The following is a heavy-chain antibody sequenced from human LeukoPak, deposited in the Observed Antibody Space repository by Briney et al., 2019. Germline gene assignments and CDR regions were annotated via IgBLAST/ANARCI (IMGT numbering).Heavy chain of an antibody. CDR1: RFTFSSYA. D-gene: IGHD2-15*01. Sequence: VGSLTLSCAASRFTFSSYAMSWVRQAPGKGLAWVSAISGSGGSSYYAHSVQGRFTISRDNSKSTLYLQMNSLRAEGTAVDYCAKDQTVVVVAATGGTGIDYWGQRALVTGSS. CDR2: ISGSGGSS. CDR3: AKDQTVVVVAATGGTGIDY. J-gene: IGHJ4*02. V-gene: IGHV3-23*01.